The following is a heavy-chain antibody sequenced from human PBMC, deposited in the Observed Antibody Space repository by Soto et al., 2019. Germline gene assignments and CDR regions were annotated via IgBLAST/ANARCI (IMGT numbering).Heavy chain of an antibody. CDR3: AKPPSLGAGGNSQFFYVLDV. CDR1: GFTFSSYA. V-gene: IGHV3-23*01. Sequence: PWGSLRLSCAASGFTFSSYAMTCVRQAPGKGLEWVSSISGTGGNTFYADSVKGRFTISRDNFKNTLLLQMNSLRAEDTAVYYCAKPPSLGAGGNSQFFYVLDVWGQGTTAAVSS. D-gene: IGHD6-13*01. J-gene: IGHJ6*02. CDR2: ISGTGGNT.